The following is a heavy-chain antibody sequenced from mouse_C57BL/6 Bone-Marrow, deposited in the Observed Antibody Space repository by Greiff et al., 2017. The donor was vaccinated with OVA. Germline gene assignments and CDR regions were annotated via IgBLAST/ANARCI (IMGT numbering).Heavy chain of an antibody. J-gene: IGHJ1*03. CDR1: GYTFTSYW. CDR3: ARRADGSYWYFDV. D-gene: IGHD1-1*01. CDR2: IHPSDSDT. V-gene: IGHV1-74*01. Sequence: VQGVESGAELVKPGASVKVSCKASGYTFTSYWMHWVKQRPGQGLEWIGRIHPSDSDTNYNQKFKGKATLTVDKSSSTAYMQLSSLTSEDSAVYYCARRADGSYWYFDVWGTGTTVTVSS.